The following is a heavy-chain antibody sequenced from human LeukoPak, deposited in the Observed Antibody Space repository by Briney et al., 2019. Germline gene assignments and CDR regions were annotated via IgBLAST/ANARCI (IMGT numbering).Heavy chain of an antibody. Sequence: GGSLRLSCAASGFTFSSYGMTWVRQAPGKGLEWVSAISGSGGSTYYADSVKGRFTISRDNSKNTLYLQMNSLRAEDTAAYYCARGGDTLGSTRTAFDIWGQGTMVTVSS. J-gene: IGHJ3*02. CDR1: GFTFSSYG. D-gene: IGHD5-18*01. V-gene: IGHV3-23*01. CDR3: ARGGDTLGSTRTAFDI. CDR2: ISGSGGST.